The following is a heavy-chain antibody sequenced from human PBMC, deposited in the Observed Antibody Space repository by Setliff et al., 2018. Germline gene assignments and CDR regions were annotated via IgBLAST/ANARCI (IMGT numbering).Heavy chain of an antibody. CDR2: INPSGEST. D-gene: IGHD2-2*01. V-gene: IGHV1-46*01. CDR1: GYTLTTYY. J-gene: IGHJ6*03. CDR3: ARGIIAYASWAPNKHAYYYYMDV. Sequence: EASVKVSCKASGYTLTTYYMHGVRRAPGQGLEWMGLINPSGESTVYAEKFQGRVSMTRDTSTSTVYMDLESLKSGDTAIYYCARGIIAYASWAPNKHAYYYYMDVWGNGTTVTVSS.